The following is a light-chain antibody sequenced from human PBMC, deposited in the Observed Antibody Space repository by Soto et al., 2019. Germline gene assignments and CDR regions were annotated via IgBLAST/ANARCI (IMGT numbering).Light chain of an antibody. CDR1: QSVSSSY. V-gene: IGKV3-20*01. J-gene: IGKJ2*01. CDR2: GAS. CDR3: QQYGSSLYT. Sequence: EIVLTQSPGTLSLSPGERATLSCRASQSVSSSYLAWYQQKPGQGPRLLIYGASSRATGIPDRFSGSGSGTDFTLNISRLESEDFAVYYCQQYGSSLYTFGQGTKLEIK.